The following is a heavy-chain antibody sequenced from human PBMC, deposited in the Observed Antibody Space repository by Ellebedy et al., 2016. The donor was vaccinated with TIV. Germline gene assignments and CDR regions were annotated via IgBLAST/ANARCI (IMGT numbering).Heavy chain of an antibody. Sequence: GESLKISCKGSGYSFTSYWIGWVRQMPGKGLEWMAIIYPSDSNTLYSPSFQGLVTISADKSISTAYLQWSSLKASDTAMYYCARWNGYRNEHFDYWGQGTLVTVSS. CDR1: GYSFTSYW. CDR2: IYPSDSNT. J-gene: IGHJ4*02. CDR3: ARWNGYRNEHFDY. V-gene: IGHV5-51*01. D-gene: IGHD4-11*01.